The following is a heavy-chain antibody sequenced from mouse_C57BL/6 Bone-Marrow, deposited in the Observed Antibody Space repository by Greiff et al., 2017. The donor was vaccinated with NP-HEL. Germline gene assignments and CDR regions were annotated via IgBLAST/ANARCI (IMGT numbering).Heavy chain of an antibody. V-gene: IGHV5-12*01. J-gene: IGHJ2*01. Sequence: DVQLVESGGGLVQPGGSLKLSCAASGFTFSDYYMYWVRQTPEKRLEWVAYISNGGGSTYYPDTVKGRFTISRDNAKNTLYLQMSRLKSEDTAMYYCARHLYYGSSYFDYWGQGTTLTVSS. D-gene: IGHD1-1*01. CDR3: ARHLYYGSSYFDY. CDR1: GFTFSDYY. CDR2: ISNGGGST.